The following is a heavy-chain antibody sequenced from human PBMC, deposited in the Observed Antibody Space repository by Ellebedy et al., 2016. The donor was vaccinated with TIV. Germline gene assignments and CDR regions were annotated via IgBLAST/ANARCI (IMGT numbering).Heavy chain of an antibody. J-gene: IGHJ3*01. V-gene: IGHV3-7*01. CDR1: GFSFRSYW. Sequence: GGSLRLSCAASGFSFRSYWMSWVRQVPGKGLEWVANIRQDGSEKYYVDSLRGRFTISSDNAKNSLFLQMNSLRAEDTAVYYCATDGSYGDYRSPAHAFVFWGQGTMVSVAS. D-gene: IGHD3-10*01. CDR2: IRQDGSEK. CDR3: ATDGSYGDYRSPAHAFVF.